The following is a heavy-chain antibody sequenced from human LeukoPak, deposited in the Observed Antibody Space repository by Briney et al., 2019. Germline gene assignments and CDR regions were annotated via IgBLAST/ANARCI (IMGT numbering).Heavy chain of an antibody. V-gene: IGHV3-33*01. CDR3: ARGSLLAFDI. J-gene: IGHJ3*02. CDR2: IWSDGTTK. Sequence: GGALRLSCAASGFTFSSCAMHWVRQAPGKGLEWVAVIWSDGTTKYYSDSVRGRFTISRDNSKNTLYLQMNSLRAEDTAVYYCARGSLLAFDIWGQGTMVTVS. CDR1: GFTFSSCA.